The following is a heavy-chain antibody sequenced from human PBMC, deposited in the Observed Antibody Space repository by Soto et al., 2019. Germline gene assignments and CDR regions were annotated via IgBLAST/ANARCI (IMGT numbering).Heavy chain of an antibody. D-gene: IGHD1-1*01. J-gene: IGHJ3*02. CDR2: INHSGST. V-gene: IGHV4-34*01. CDR1: GGSFSGYY. CDR3: ARGPSTTGTLAFDI. Sequence: QVQLQQWGAGLLKPSETLSLTCAVYGGSFSGYYWSWIRQPPGKGLEWIGEINHSGSTNYNPSLKRRVTISVDTSKNQFSLKLSSVTAADTAVYYCARGPSTTGTLAFDIWGQGTMVTVSS.